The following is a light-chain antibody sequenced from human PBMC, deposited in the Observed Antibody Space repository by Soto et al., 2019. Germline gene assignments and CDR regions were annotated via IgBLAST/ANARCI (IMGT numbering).Light chain of an antibody. J-gene: IGKJ3*01. CDR1: QSVSSTY. V-gene: IGKV3-20*01. CDR3: QQYVSSPFT. Sequence: EIVLTQSPGTLSLSPGETATLSCRASQSVSSTYLAWYQQKPGQAPRLLIYGASTSATGIPDRFSGSGSGTDFTLTISRLEPEDFAVFYCQQYVSSPFTFGPGTKVDIK. CDR2: GAS.